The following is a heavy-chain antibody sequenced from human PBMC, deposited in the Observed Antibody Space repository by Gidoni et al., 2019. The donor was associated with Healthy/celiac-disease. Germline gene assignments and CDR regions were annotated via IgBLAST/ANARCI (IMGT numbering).Heavy chain of an antibody. V-gene: IGHV3-9*01. D-gene: IGHD3-10*01. J-gene: IGHJ4*02. CDR2: ISWNSGSI. CDR1: GFTVDDYA. Sequence: GESGGGLAQPGRSLRPTRAASGFTVDDYAMHWGRQAPGKGLEWVSGISWNSGSIGYADSVKGRFTISRDNAKNSLYLQMSSLRAEDPALYYCAKDIGGDYYGSGIVYWGQGTLVTVSS. CDR3: AKDIGGDYYGSGIVY.